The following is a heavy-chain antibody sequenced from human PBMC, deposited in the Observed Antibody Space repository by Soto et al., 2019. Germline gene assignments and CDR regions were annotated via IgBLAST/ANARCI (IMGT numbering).Heavy chain of an antibody. CDR2: IYYSGST. CDR3: AATISPYYFDY. J-gene: IGHJ4*02. D-gene: IGHD5-12*01. CDR1: GGSISSSSYY. V-gene: IGHV4-39*01. Sequence: QLQLQESGPGLVKPSETLSLTCTVSGGSISSSSYYWGWIRQPPGKGLEWIGSIYYSGSTYYNPSLKSRDTLSVDTSKNQFSLKLSSVTAADTAVYYCAATISPYYFDYWGQGTLVTVSS.